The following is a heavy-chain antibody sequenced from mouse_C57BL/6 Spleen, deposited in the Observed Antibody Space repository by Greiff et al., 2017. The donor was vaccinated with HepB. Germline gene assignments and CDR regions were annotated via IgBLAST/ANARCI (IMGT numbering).Heavy chain of an antibody. J-gene: IGHJ3*01. CDR1: GYTFTSYW. CDR3: ARSLNYYGSSFWFAY. V-gene: IGHV1-59*01. Sequence: VQLQQPGAELVRPGTSVKLSCKASGYTFTSYWMHWVKQRPGQGLEWIGVIDPSDSYTNYNQKFKGKATLTVDTSSSTAYMQLSSLTSEDSAVYYCARSLNYYGSSFWFAYWGQGTLVTVSA. D-gene: IGHD1-1*01. CDR2: IDPSDSYT.